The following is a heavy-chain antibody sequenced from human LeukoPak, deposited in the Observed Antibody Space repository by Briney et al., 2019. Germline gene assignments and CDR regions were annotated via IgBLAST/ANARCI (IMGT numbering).Heavy chain of an antibody. CDR2: ISYDGINK. J-gene: IGHJ4*02. V-gene: IGHV3-30*03. CDR1: GFTFSTYG. D-gene: IGHD3-9*01. CDR3: ARDFDTLTGYYWKGFDY. Sequence: PGGSLRLSCAASGFTFSTYGMHWVRQAPGKGLEWVAVISYDGINKDYADSVKDRFTVSRDNSKNTLYLQMYSLRAEDTAVYFCARDFDTLTGYYWKGFDYWGQGTLVTVSS.